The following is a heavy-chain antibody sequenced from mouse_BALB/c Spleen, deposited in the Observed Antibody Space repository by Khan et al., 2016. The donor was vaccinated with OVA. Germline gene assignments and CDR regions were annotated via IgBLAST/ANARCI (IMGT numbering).Heavy chain of an antibody. CDR2: ISYSGST. D-gene: IGHD2-14*01. CDR3: ACTRFYYRYSCFDY. J-gene: IGHJ2*01. CDR1: AYSITSDYA. V-gene: IGHV3-2*02. Sequence: EVQLQESGPGLVKPSQSLSLTCTVTAYSITSDYAWTWIRQFPGNKLEWMGYISYSGSTSYNPSLKSRISITRDTSKNQFFLQLISVTTEDTATDYCACTRFYYRYSCFDYWGQGTTLTVSS.